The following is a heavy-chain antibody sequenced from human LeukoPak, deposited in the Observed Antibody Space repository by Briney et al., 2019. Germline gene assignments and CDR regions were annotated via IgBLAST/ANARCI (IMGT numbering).Heavy chain of an antibody. V-gene: IGHV3-33*06. CDR1: GFTFSSYA. D-gene: IGHD6-6*01. CDR3: AKDRSSPSRLYYYYMDV. J-gene: IGHJ6*03. CDR2: IWYDGSNK. Sequence: PGGSLRLSCAASGFTFSSYAMSWVRQAPGKGLEWVAVIWYDGSNKYYADSVKGRFTISRDNSKNTLYLQMNSLRAEDTAVYYCAKDRSSPSRLYYYYMDVWGKGTTVTVSS.